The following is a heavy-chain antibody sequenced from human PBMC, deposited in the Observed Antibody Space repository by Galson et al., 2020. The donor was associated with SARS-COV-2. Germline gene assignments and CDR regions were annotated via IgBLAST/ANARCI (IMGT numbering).Heavy chain of an antibody. J-gene: IGHJ4*02. CDR1: GGSISSYY. V-gene: IGHV4-59*13. CDR3: ASALFKYSSSWYLDY. Sequence: SQTLSLTCTVSGGSISSYYWSWIRQPPGKGLEWIGYIYYSGSTNYNPSLKSRVTISVDTSKKQFSLKLSSVTAADTAVYYCASALFKYSSSWYLDYWGQGTLVTVSS. D-gene: IGHD6-13*01. CDR2: IYYSGST.